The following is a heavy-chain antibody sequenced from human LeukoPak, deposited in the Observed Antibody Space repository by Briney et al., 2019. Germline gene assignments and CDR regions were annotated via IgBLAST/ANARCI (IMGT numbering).Heavy chain of an antibody. CDR3: STDGVGSTPYYFHY. V-gene: IGHV3-15*01. CDR2: IKSKTDGGTT. D-gene: IGHD1-26*01. J-gene: IGHJ4*02. Sequence: GGSLRLSCAASGFTFSNAWMNWVRQAPGKGLEWVGRIKSKTDGGTTDYAAPVKGRFTISRDDSKNTLYLQMNSLKTEDTAVYSCSTDGVGSTPYYFHYWGQGTLVTVSS. CDR1: GFTFSNAW.